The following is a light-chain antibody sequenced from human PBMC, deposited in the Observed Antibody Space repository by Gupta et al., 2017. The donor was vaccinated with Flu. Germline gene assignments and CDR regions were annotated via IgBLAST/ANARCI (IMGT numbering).Light chain of an antibody. CDR1: QSISSW. J-gene: IGKJ1*01. CDR2: KAS. CDR3: QQYNTYPWT. Sequence: DIQMTQPPSTLSASVGDRVTITCRASQSISSWLAWYQQKPGKAPKLLSYKASSLESGVPSRFSGSASGTEFTLTISSLQPDDFATYYCQQYNTYPWTFGQGTKVEIK. V-gene: IGKV1-5*03.